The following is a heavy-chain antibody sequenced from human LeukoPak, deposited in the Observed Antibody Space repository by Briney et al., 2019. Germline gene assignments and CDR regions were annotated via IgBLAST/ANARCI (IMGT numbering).Heavy chain of an antibody. CDR1: SDSISSDSYS. CDR2: IYHSGNT. D-gene: IGHD3-10*01. J-gene: IGHJ4*02. V-gene: IGHV4-30-2*01. Sequence: SETLSLTCAVSSDSISSDSYSWSWIRQPPGKGLEWIGDIYHSGNTYYNPSLKSRVTISVDRSKNQLSLKLSSVTAADTAVYYCARGSMVRGLTRFDYWGQGTLVTVSS. CDR3: ARGSMVRGLTRFDY.